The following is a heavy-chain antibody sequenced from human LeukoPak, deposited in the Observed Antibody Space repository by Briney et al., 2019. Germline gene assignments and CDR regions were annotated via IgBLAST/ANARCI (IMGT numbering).Heavy chain of an antibody. J-gene: IGHJ6*02. V-gene: IGHV5-51*01. CDR1: GYSFTSYW. D-gene: IGHD1-14*01. CDR2: IYPGDSDT. Sequence: GESLKISCKGSGYSFTSYWIGWVRQMPGKGLEWMGIIYPGDSDTRYSPSFQGQVTTSADKSISTAYLQWSSLKASDTAMYYCATTGVHKSSSDYYYYYGMDVWGQGTTVTVSS. CDR3: ATTGVHKSSSDYYYYYGMDV.